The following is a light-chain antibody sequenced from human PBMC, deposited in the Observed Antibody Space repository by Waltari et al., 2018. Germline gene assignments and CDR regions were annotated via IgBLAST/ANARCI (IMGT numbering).Light chain of an antibody. CDR3: QHYVRLPAT. V-gene: IGKV3-20*01. J-gene: IGKJ1*01. CDR1: QSVSRT. Sequence: EIVLTQSPGTLSLSPGERATLSCRASQSVSRTLAWYQQKPGQAPKLLIYGASIRATGIPDRFTGSGSGTDFSLTISSREPEDFAIYSCQHYVRLPATFGQGTKVEIK. CDR2: GAS.